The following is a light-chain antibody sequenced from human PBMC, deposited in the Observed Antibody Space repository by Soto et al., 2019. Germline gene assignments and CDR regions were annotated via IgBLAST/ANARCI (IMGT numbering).Light chain of an antibody. Sequence: EIVLTQSPGTLSLSPGERATLSCRASQSVSSSYLAWYQQKPGQAPRLLIYGASSRATGITDRFSGSGSGTDFTLTISRLDPEDFAVYYCQQYASSPVYTFGQGTKLEIK. V-gene: IGKV3-20*01. J-gene: IGKJ2*01. CDR3: QQYASSPVYT. CDR2: GAS. CDR1: QSVSSSY.